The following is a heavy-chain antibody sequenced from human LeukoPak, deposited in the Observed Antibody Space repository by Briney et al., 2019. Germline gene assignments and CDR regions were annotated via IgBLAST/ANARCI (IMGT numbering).Heavy chain of an antibody. CDR3: ARTPCSGGSCDSSWFDP. Sequence: GASVTVSCKASGYTFTDYYMHWVRQAPGQGLEWMGWINPNSGGTNYAQKFQGRVTMTRDTSISTAYMELSRLRSDDTAVYYCARTPCSGGSCDSSWFDPWGQGTLVTVSS. CDR2: INPNSGGT. J-gene: IGHJ5*02. CDR1: GYTFTDYY. V-gene: IGHV1-2*02. D-gene: IGHD2-15*01.